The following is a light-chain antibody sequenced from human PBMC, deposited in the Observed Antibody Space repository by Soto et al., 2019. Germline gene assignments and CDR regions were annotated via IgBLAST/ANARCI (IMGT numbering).Light chain of an antibody. V-gene: IGKV1-39*01. CDR3: QQSYTTPLT. CDR2: AAS. CDR1: PSISTY. J-gene: IGKJ4*01. Sequence: DIQMTPSPSSLSASVGDRVPITCRASPSISTYLNWYQQKLGKAPRLLIYAASSLQSGVPSRFSGSGSGTDFILTISSLQPEDFATYYCQQSYTTPLTFGGGTKVEIK.